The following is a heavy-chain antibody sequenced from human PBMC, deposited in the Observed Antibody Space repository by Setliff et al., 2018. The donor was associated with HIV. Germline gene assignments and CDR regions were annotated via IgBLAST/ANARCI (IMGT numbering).Heavy chain of an antibody. V-gene: IGHV3-66*01. Sequence: PGGSMRLSCAASGFTVSSNYMSWVRQAPGKGLEWVSVIYSGGSTFYTDSVKDRFTIPRDNSKNTLYLQMNSLRVEDTAVYYCARAQAYISTWYFDYWGQGTLVTVS. CDR2: IYSGGST. CDR1: GFTVSSNY. CDR3: ARAQAYISTWYFDY. J-gene: IGHJ4*02. D-gene: IGHD6-13*01.